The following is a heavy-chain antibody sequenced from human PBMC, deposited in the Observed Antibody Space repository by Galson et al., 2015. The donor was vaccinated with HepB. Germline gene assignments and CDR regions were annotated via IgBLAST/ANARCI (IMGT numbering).Heavy chain of an antibody. CDR3: TRELGGNYFPFDY. J-gene: IGHJ4*02. D-gene: IGHD4-23*01. V-gene: IGHV3-66*01. Sequence: SLRLSCAASGFAVSSNYMSWVRQAPGRGLEWVSVLYSGGSTYYADSVKGRFTISRDDSKNMLFLQMNSLRVEDTAVYYCTRELGGNYFPFDYWGREPWSPSPQ. CDR1: GFAVSSNY. CDR2: LYSGGST.